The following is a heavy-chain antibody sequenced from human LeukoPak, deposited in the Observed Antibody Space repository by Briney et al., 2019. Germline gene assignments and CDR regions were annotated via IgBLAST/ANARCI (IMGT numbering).Heavy chain of an antibody. CDR2: IYSGGST. Sequence: GGSLRLSCAASGFTVSSNYMSWVRQAPGKGLEWVSVIYSGGSTYYADTVKGLFTISRDNSKNTLYLQMNSLRAEDTAVYYCARVFTWNYEDFDYWGQGTLVTVSS. CDR3: ARVFTWNYEDFDY. CDR1: GFTVSSNY. V-gene: IGHV3-66*02. J-gene: IGHJ4*02. D-gene: IGHD1-7*01.